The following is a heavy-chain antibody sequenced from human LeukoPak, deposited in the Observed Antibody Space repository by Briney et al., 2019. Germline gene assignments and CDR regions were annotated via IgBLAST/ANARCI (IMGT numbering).Heavy chain of an antibody. CDR3: ARDTDLASYYYYYMDV. J-gene: IGHJ6*03. Sequence: SETLSLTCAVSGYSISSGYYWGWIRQPPGKGLEWIGSIYHSGSTYYNPSLKGRVTISVDTSKNQFSLKLSSVTAADTAVYYCARDTDLASYYYYYMDVWGKGTTVTVSS. V-gene: IGHV4-38-2*02. CDR1: GYSISSGYY. CDR2: IYHSGST.